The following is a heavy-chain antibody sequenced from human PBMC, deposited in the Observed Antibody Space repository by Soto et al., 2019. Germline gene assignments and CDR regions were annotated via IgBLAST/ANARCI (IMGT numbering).Heavy chain of an antibody. CDR2: IIPIFGTA. V-gene: IGHV1-69*13. D-gene: IGHD3-3*02. CDR1: GGTFSSYA. Sequence: SVKVSCKASGGTFSSYAISWVRQAPGQGLEWMGGIIPIFGTANYAQKFQGRVTITADESTSTAYMELSSLRSEDTAVYYCANSNPPPGPSIYYYGMDVWGQGTTVTVSS. J-gene: IGHJ6*02. CDR3: ANSNPPPGPSIYYYGMDV.